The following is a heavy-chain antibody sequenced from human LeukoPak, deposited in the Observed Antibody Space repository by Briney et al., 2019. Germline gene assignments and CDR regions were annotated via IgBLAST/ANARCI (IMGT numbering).Heavy chain of an antibody. CDR2: IYYSGST. CDR3: ARGAVAGTIDY. Sequence: SETLSLTCTVSGGSISSGGYYSSWIRQHPGKGLEWIGYIYYSGSTYYNPSLKSRVTISVDTSKNQFSLKLSSVTAADTAVYYCARGAVAGTIDYWGQGTLVTVSS. J-gene: IGHJ4*02. CDR1: GGSISSGGYY. V-gene: IGHV4-31*03. D-gene: IGHD6-19*01.